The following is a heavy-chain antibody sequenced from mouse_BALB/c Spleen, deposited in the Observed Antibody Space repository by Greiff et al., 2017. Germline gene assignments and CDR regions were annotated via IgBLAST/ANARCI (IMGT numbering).Heavy chain of an antibody. D-gene: IGHD2-10*02. CDR2: ISSGGST. V-gene: IGHV5-6-5*01. CDR1: GFTFSSYA. Sequence: EVQLVESGGGLVKPGGSLKLSCAASGFTFSSYAMSWVRQTPEKRLEWVASISSGGSTYYPDSVKGRFTISRDNARNILYLQMSSLRSEDTAMYYCARGQYGNYFAYWGQGTLVTVSA. J-gene: IGHJ3*01. CDR3: ARGQYGNYFAY.